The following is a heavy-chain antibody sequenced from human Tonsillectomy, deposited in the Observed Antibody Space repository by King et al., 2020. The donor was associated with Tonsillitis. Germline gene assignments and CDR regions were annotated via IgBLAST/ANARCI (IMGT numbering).Heavy chain of an antibody. D-gene: IGHD2-21*02. CDR2: IYGGYST. CDR1: GFTVNSNY. V-gene: IGHV3-53*01. Sequence: VQLVESGGGLIQPGGSLRLSCAASGFTVNSNYMSWVRQAPGKGLEWVSVIYGGYSTFYADSVKGRFTISRDNSKNTLYLQMNSLRAEDTAVYYCARGRGGDCYDLWGRGTLVTVSS. J-gene: IGHJ2*01. CDR3: ARGRGGDCYDL.